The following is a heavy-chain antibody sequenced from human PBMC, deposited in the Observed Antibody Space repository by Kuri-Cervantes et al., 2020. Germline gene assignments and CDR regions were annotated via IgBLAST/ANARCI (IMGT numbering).Heavy chain of an antibody. CDR3: AREGTVVVPAAMGSFYYYYGMDV. CDR2: TSPDGSEK. CDR1: GFTFNTYW. Sequence: GESLKISCVASGFTFNTYWMSWVRQLPGKGLEWVANTSPDGSEKYYVDSVKGRLTISRDNAKNSLYLQMNSLRAEDTAVYYCAREGTVVVPAAMGSFYYYYGMDVWGQGTTVTVSS. J-gene: IGHJ6*02. V-gene: IGHV3-7*01. D-gene: IGHD2-2*01.